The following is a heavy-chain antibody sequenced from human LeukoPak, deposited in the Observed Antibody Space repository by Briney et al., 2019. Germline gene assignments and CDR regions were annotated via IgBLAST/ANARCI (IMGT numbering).Heavy chain of an antibody. CDR3: ARDSGWFRFDY. J-gene: IGHJ4*02. D-gene: IGHD6-19*01. CDR1: GFTFSSFW. Sequence: GGSLRLSCAASGFTFSSFWMTWVRQAPGKGLEWVANITEDGSQKYYVDSVKGRFTISRDNAKNSLFLQTNSLRVDDTAVYYCARDSGWFRFDYWGQGTLVTVSS. CDR2: ITEDGSQK. V-gene: IGHV3-7*03.